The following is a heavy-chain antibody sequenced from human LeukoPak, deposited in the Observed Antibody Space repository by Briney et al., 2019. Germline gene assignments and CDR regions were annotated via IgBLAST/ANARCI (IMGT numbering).Heavy chain of an antibody. CDR1: GFTFNNYG. CDR2: ISYDGNNK. J-gene: IGHJ6*02. CDR3: AKATSGSFMDFYGLAV. Sequence: PGGSLRLSCAASGFTFNNYGMHWVRQAPGKGLEWVAVISYDGNNKYYEDSVKGRFTISRDNSKNTLFLQMNSLRTEDTAVYYCAKATSGSFMDFYGLAVWGQGTTVAVSS. V-gene: IGHV3-30*18. D-gene: IGHD1-26*01.